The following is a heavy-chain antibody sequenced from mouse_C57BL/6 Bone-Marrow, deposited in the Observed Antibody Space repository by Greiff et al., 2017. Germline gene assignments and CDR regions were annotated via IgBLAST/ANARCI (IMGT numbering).Heavy chain of an antibody. CDR3: ARRKYSNYGYFDY. Sequence: QVHVKQSGAELARPGASVKLSCKASGYTFTSYGISWVKQRTGQGLEWIGEIYPRSGNTYYNEKFKGKATLTADKSSSTAYMELRSLTSEDSAVYFCARRKYSNYGYFDYWGQGTTLTVSS. J-gene: IGHJ2*01. D-gene: IGHD2-5*01. V-gene: IGHV1-81*01. CDR1: GYTFTSYG. CDR2: IYPRSGNT.